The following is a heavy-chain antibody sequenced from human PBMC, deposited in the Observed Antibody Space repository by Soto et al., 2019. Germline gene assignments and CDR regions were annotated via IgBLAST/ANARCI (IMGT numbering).Heavy chain of an antibody. CDR3: ARQEVPQWFTKGYYGMDV. J-gene: IGHJ6*02. D-gene: IGHD2-8*01. CDR1: GGSFSGYY. V-gene: IGHV4-34*01. CDR2: INHRGNT. Sequence: SETLSLTCAVYGGSFSGYYWAWIRQPPGKGLEWIGEINHRGNTNYNPSLKSRVTISVDTSKNQFSLKLTSVTAADTAVYYCARQEVPQWFTKGYYGMDVWDQGTTVTVS.